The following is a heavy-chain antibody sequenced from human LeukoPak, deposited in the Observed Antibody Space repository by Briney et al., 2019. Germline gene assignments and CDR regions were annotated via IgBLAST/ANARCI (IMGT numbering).Heavy chain of an antibody. D-gene: IGHD3-3*01. V-gene: IGHV1-69*13. CDR2: IIPFFNTP. Sequence: SVKVSCKASGGTFRNHAISWLRQAPGQGLEWMGGIIPFFNTPYYAQKFQGRVAISADESTNTAYMELSSLRSEDTAVYFCARPLTYYYETTDYPRPHFFDYWGQGALVTVSS. CDR3: ARPLTYYYETTDYPRPHFFDY. CDR1: GGTFRNHA. J-gene: IGHJ4*02.